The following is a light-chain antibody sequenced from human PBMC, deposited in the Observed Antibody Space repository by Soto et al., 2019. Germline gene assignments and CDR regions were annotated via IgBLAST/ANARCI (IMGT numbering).Light chain of an antibody. CDR2: WAS. CDR3: QQYYSTPLT. V-gene: IGKV1-27*01. CDR1: QGISTN. J-gene: IGKJ4*01. Sequence: DIQMTQSPSSVSASVGDRVTITCRASQGISTNLAWYQQKPGQPPKLLIYWASTRESGVPDRFSGSGSGTDFTLTISSLQAEDVAVYYCQQYYSTPLTFGGGTKVEIK.